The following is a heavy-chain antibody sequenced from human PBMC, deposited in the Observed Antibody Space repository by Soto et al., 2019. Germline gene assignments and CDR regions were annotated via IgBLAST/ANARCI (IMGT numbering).Heavy chain of an antibody. CDR1: GFTFSSHA. Sequence: EVQLVESGGGLVKPGGSLRLSCAASGFTFSSHAMNWVRQAPGKGLEWVSSIDSSSSFIYYADSVKGRFTISRDNAKNSLSLQMSSLSAEDTAVYSCARAPLSFGQIGYFDYRGHGALVTVSS. CDR2: IDSSSSFI. J-gene: IGHJ4*01. CDR3: ARAPLSFGQIGYFDY. V-gene: IGHV3-21*01. D-gene: IGHD3-10*01.